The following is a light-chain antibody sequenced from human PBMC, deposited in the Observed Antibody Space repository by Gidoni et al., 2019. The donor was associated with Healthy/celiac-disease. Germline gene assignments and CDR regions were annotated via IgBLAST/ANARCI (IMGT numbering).Light chain of an antibody. J-gene: IGKJ1*01. Sequence: AIRLTQSPSSFSASTGDRVTITCRASQGISSYLAWYQKKPGKAPKLLIYAASTLQSGVPSRFSGSGSGTDFTLTISCLQSEYFATYYCQQYYSYPRTFGQGTKVEIK. CDR3: QQYYSYPRT. CDR2: AAS. V-gene: IGKV1-8*01. CDR1: QGISSY.